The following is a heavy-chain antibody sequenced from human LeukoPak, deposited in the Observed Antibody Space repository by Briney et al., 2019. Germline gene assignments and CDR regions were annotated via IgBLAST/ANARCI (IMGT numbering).Heavy chain of an antibody. CDR2: ISYDGSNK. V-gene: IGHV3-30-3*01. D-gene: IGHD4-17*01. J-gene: IGHJ4*02. Sequence: GGSLRLSCAASGFTFNNYAMHWVRQAPGKGLEWVAVISYDGSNKSYADSVKGRFTISRDNSKNTLYLQMNSLRAEDTAVYYCARVRTTVTTSDFDYWGQGTLVTVSS. CDR3: ARVRTTVTTSDFDY. CDR1: GFTFNNYA.